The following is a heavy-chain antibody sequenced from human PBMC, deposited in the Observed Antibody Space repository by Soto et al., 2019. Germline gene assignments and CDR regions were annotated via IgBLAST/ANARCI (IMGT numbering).Heavy chain of an antibody. Sequence: PGGSLRLSXAASGFTFSSYAMSWVRQAPGKGLEWVSAISGSGGSTYYADSVKGRFTISRDNSKNTLYLQMNSLRAEDTAVYYCAKGARDGYTLWVFDYWGQGTLVTVSS. CDR2: ISGSGGST. J-gene: IGHJ4*02. D-gene: IGHD5-12*01. V-gene: IGHV3-23*01. CDR1: GFTFSSYA. CDR3: AKGARDGYTLWVFDY.